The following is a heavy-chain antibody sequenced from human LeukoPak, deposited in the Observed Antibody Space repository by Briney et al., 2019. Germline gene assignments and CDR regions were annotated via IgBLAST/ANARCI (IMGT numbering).Heavy chain of an antibody. J-gene: IGHJ5*02. D-gene: IGHD3-10*01. CDR2: INHSGST. V-gene: IGHV4-34*01. Sequence: PEALSLTSAVYGGSFSVYYWSWIRQPPGKGREWIGEINHSGSTNYNPSIKRRVTISVDTYKNQFSLKLSSVTAADTAVYYCAGYYGSGSYYGWFDPWGQGNLVTVSS. CDR1: GGSFSVYY. CDR3: AGYYGSGSYYGWFDP.